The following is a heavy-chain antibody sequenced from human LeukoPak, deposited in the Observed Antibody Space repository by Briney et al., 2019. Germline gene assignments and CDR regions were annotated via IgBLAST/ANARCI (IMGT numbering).Heavy chain of an antibody. CDR3: ARVVSSHYYDSSGYCDY. CDR1: GGTFSSYA. CDR2: IIPILGIA. V-gene: IGHV1-69*04. J-gene: IGHJ4*02. D-gene: IGHD3-22*01. Sequence: SVKVSCKASGGTFSSYAISWVRQAPGQGLEWMGRIIPILGIANYAQKFQGRVTITADKSTSTAYMALSSLRSEDAAVYYCARVVSSHYYDSSGYCDYWGQGTLVTVPS.